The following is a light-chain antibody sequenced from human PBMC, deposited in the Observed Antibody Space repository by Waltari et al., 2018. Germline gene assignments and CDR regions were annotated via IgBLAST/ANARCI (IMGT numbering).Light chain of an antibody. V-gene: IGLV2-11*01. CDR2: DVS. J-gene: IGLJ1*01. CDR1: SSDVGGYNY. Sequence: QSALTQPRPVSGSPGQSVPISCTGTSSDVGGYNYVYWYQQHPGKAPTLMIYDVSKRPSGVPDRFSGSKSGNTASLTISGLQAEDEADYYCCSYAGSYTFYVFGTGTKVTVL. CDR3: CSYAGSYTFYV.